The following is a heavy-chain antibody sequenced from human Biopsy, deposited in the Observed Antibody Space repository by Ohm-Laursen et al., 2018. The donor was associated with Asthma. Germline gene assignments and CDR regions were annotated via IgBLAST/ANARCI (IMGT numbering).Heavy chain of an antibody. V-gene: IGHV1-2*06. J-gene: IGHJ5*02. CDR2: INPNSGGT. CDR3: ARGQKSAGDRWFDP. Sequence: SSVKVSCKASGYTFIGRHIHWMRQAPGQGLEWMGRINPNSGGTNYAQKFQGRVTMTRDTSISTAYMEVSRLRSDDTAVYYCARGQKSAGDRWFDPWGQGTLVTVSS. D-gene: IGHD6-13*01. CDR1: GYTFIGRH.